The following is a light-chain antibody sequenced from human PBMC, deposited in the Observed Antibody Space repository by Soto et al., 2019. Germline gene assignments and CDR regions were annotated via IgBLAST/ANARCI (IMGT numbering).Light chain of an antibody. J-gene: IGKJ2*01. Sequence: EIVLTQSPGTLSLSPGERATLSCRASQRVSSSYLAWYQQKPGQAPRLLIYGASSRATGIPDRFSGSGSGKDFNLTISRLEPEDLAVYYCQQYGSAPYTFGQGTKLEIK. CDR1: QRVSSSY. CDR3: QQYGSAPYT. CDR2: GAS. V-gene: IGKV3-20*01.